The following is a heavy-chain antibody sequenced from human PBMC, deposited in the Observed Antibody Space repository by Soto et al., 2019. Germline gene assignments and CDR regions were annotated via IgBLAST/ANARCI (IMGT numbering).Heavy chain of an antibody. V-gene: IGHV3-23*01. CDR1: GFSFSNYA. CDR3: ARDYYGVDV. Sequence: GGSLRLSCAASGFSFSNYAMSWVRQAPGKGLEWVSAISGSGGSTNYADSVKGRFTISRDSSKNTLYLQVNSLRAEDTAVYYCARDYYGVDVWGQGTTVTVSS. CDR2: ISGSGGST. J-gene: IGHJ6*02.